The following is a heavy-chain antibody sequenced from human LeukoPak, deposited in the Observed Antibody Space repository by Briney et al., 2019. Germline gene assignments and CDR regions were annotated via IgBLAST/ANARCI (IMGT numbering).Heavy chain of an antibody. CDR1: GYTFTGYY. Sequence: ASVKVSCKASGYTFTGYYMHWVRQAPGQGLEWMGWINPNSGGTNYAQKFQGRVTMTRDTSISTAYMELSRLRSDDTAVCYCARLRDRDYYDSSGYYYLLGYYYYYGMDVWGQGTLVTVSS. D-gene: IGHD3-22*01. CDR3: ARLRDRDYYDSSGYYYLLGYYYYYGMDV. CDR2: INPNSGGT. J-gene: IGHJ6*02. V-gene: IGHV1-2*02.